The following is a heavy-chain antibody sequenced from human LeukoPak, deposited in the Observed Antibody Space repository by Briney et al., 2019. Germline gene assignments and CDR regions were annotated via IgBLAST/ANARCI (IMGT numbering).Heavy chain of an antibody. CDR1: GFPFSRYS. CDR2: ITSGSDTI. CDR3: ARGTTVVPLWENGMDV. D-gene: IGHD4-23*01. V-gene: IGHV3-48*01. Sequence: GESLRLSCATSGFPFSRYSMNWVRQAPGKGLEWLSYITSGSDTIYYADSVKGRFTISRDNSKNTLYLQMNSLRAEDTAVYYCARGTTVVPLWENGMDVWGQGTTVTVSS. J-gene: IGHJ6*02.